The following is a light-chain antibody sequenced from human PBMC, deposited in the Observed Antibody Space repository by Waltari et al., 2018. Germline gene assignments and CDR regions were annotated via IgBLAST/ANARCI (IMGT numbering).Light chain of an antibody. CDR1: SGHRNEA. J-gene: IGLJ2*01. CDR3: ETGGFGIWR. CDR2: VNSDGTY. V-gene: IGLV4-69*01. Sequence: QLILTQSPSASASLGASVKLSCTLSSGHRNEAIAWLQRQPEKGPRYLMKVNSDGTYNKGAGTPDRFCGASSGADRYLTISSLQSEDDAYYFCETGGFGIWRFGGGTKLTVL.